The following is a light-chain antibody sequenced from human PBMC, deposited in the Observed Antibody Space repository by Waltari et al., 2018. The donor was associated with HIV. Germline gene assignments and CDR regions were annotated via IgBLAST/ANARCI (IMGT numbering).Light chain of an antibody. Sequence: SELTQDAAVSVALGQTVRITCQGDSLRNYYATWYQQKPGQAPVLVIYGKNNRPSGIPDRVSGSSSGNTASLTITATQADDEADYYCNSWDTNPEGVVFGGGTKLTVL. J-gene: IGLJ3*02. CDR2: GKN. V-gene: IGLV3-19*01. CDR3: NSWDTNPEGVV. CDR1: SLRNYY.